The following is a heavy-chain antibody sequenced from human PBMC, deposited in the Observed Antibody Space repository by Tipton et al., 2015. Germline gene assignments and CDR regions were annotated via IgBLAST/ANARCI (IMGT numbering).Heavy chain of an antibody. D-gene: IGHD2-15*01. V-gene: IGHV4-61*01. Sequence: PGLVKPSETLSLTCSVSGGSVSSGSYYWSWIRQPPGKGLEWIAYVYYTGSTNYNPSLKSRVSISLDMSNNQFSLKLSSVTAADTAVYYCARTGYCSGGSCRYNWFDPWGQGTLVTVSS. CDR1: GGSVSSGSYY. CDR3: ARTGYCSGGSCRYNWFDP. J-gene: IGHJ5*02. CDR2: VYYTGST.